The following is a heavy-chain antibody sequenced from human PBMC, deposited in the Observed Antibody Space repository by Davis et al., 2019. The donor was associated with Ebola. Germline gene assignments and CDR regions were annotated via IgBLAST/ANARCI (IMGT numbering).Heavy chain of an antibody. CDR2: IYPGDSDT. CDR3: ARRRYYDSSGFFDY. Sequence: KVSCKGSGYSFTDSWIGWVRQMPGKGLEWMGIIYPGDSDTRYSPSFQGQVTISADKSISTAYLQWSSLKASDTAMYYCARRRYYDSSGFFDYWGQGTLVTVSS. J-gene: IGHJ4*02. D-gene: IGHD3-22*01. V-gene: IGHV5-51*01. CDR1: GYSFTDSW.